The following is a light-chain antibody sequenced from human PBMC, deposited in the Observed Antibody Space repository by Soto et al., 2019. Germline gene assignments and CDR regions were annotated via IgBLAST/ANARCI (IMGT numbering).Light chain of an antibody. CDR1: SSDVGGYNF. CDR2: DVS. Sequence: QSALTQPASVSGSPGQSITISCTGTSSDVGGYNFVSWYQQHPGKAPKLMIYDVSNRPSGVSNRFSGSKSGNTASLTISGLQTEDDADYYCSSYTSSTTDVFGTGTKLTVL. V-gene: IGLV2-14*01. J-gene: IGLJ1*01. CDR3: SSYTSSTTDV.